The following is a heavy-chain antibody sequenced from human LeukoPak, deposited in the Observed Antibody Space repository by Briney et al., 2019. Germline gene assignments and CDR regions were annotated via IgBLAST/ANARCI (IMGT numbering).Heavy chain of an antibody. CDR2: ISYDGTDK. J-gene: IGHJ3*01. CDR3: AREINAFDF. CDR1: GFTFSESA. D-gene: IGHD5-24*01. V-gene: IGHV3-30-3*01. Sequence: PGGSLRLSCAGSGFTFSESAMHWVRQAPGKGLEWVAFISYDGTDKFHTDAVMGRFTISRDNSQNALYLQMDSLRAEDTAVYYCAREINAFDFWGQGTMVTVSS.